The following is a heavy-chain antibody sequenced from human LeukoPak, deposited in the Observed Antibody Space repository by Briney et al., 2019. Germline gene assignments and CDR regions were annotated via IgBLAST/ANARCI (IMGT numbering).Heavy chain of an antibody. V-gene: IGHV3-11*01. D-gene: IGHD1-26*01. Sequence: GGALRLSCAASGVTFSDYYMSWIRQAPGEGLEWVSYISSSVSTIYYADSVKGRFTISRDNAKNSLYLQMNSLRAEDTAVYYCARDARRWELRLSISDSWGHGTLVTVSS. J-gene: IGHJ5*01. CDR3: ARDARRWELRLSISDS. CDR1: GVTFSDYY. CDR2: ISSSVSTI.